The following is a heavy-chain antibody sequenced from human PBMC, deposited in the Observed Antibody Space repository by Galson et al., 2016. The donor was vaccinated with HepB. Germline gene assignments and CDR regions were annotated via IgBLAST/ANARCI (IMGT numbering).Heavy chain of an antibody. CDR3: ARQSSGWSSHFYS. Sequence: QSGAEVKKPGESLKISCKASGYTFTNHWIAWVRQLPGKGLEWMGIIWPGDSDARYSPSFQAQVTISADKSITTAYLQWSSLKASDTAVYYCARQSSGWSSHFYSWGQGTLVTVSS. J-gene: IGHJ4*02. CDR1: GYTFTNHW. CDR2: IWPGDSDA. V-gene: IGHV5-51*01. D-gene: IGHD6-19*01.